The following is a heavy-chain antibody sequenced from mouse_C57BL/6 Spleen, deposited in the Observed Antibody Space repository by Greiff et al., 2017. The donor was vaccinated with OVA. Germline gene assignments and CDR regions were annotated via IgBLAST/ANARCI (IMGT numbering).Heavy chain of an antibody. D-gene: IGHD3-3*01. V-gene: IGHV5-17*01. J-gene: IGHJ2*01. CDR3: ASEGDGFDY. CDR2: ISSGSGTI. Sequence: EVQLMESGGGLVKPGGSLKLSCAASGFTFSDYGMHWVRQAPEQGLEWVAYISSGSGTIYYADTVKGRFTISGDNAKNTLFLQMTSLRSEDTAMYYCASEGDGFDYWGQGTTLTVSS. CDR1: GFTFSDYG.